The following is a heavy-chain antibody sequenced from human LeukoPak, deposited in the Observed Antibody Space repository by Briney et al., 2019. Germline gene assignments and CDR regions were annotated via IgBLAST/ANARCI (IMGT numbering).Heavy chain of an antibody. D-gene: IGHD6-13*01. J-gene: IGHJ6*02. V-gene: IGHV1-24*01. CDR2: FDPEGGET. Sequence: ASVKVSCKVSGYTLTELSMHWVRQAPGKGLEWMGGFDPEGGETIYAQKFQGRVTMTEDTSTDTAYMELSSLRSEDTAVYYCATLRITIAEIYYYYGMDVWGQGTTVTVSS. CDR1: GYTLTELS. CDR3: ATLRITIAEIYYYYGMDV.